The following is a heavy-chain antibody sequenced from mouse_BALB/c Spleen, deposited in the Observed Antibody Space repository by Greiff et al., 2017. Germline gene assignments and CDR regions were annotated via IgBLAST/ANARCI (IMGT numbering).Heavy chain of an antibody. D-gene: IGHD1-2*01. CDR3: ARDSLPRGFAY. CDR2: IYPGDGDT. J-gene: IGHJ3*01. Sequence: QVQLQQSGAELVRPGSSVKISCKASGYAFSSYWMNWVKQRPGQGLEWIGQIYPGDGDTNYNGKFKGKATLTADKSSSTAYMQLSSLTSEDSAVYFCARDSLPRGFAYWGQGTLVTVSA. CDR1: GYAFSSYW. V-gene: IGHV1-80*01.